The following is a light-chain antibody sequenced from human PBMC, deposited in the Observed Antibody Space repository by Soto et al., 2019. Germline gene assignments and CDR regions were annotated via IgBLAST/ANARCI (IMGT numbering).Light chain of an antibody. CDR1: QTISSW. J-gene: IGKJ1*01. CDR3: QHYNSYSEA. CDR2: KAS. V-gene: IGKV1-5*03. Sequence: IKLTQSPSTLSGSVGDRVTLTCRASQTISSWLAWYQQKPGKAPKLLIYKASTLKSGVPSRFSGSGSVTEFTLTISSLQPDDFATYYCQHYNSYSEAFGQGTRWIS.